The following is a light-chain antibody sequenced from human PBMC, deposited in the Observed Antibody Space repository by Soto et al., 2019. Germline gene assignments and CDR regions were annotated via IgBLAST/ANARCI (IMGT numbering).Light chain of an antibody. Sequence: QPVLTQSPSASASLGASVKLTCSLSSGHSSNAIAWYQQQPEKGPRYLMKLNSDGSHSRGDGIPDRFSGSSSGAERYLTISSLQSEDEADYYCQTWGTGIRVFGGGTKLTVL. V-gene: IGLV4-69*01. CDR3: QTWGTGIRV. J-gene: IGLJ3*02. CDR1: SGHSSNA. CDR2: LNSDGSH.